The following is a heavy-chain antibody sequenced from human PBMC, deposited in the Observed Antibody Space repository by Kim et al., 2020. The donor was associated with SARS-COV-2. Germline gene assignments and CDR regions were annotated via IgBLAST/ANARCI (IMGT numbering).Heavy chain of an antibody. V-gene: IGHV3-9*01. J-gene: IGHJ1*01. CDR2: ISWNSGSI. Sequence: GGSLRLSCAASGFTFDDYAMHWVRQAPGKGLEWVSGISWNSGSIGNADSVKGRFTISRDNAKNSLYLQMNSLRAEDTALYYCAKTQGYCSGGSCYSEYFQHWGQGTLVTVSS. CDR3: AKTQGYCSGGSCYSEYFQH. D-gene: IGHD2-15*01. CDR1: GFTFDDYA.